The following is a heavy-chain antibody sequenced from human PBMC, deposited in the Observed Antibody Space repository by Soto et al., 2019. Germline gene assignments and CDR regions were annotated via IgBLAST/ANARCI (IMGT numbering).Heavy chain of an antibody. CDR3: ARVELWGTRRSRWFDP. Sequence: QMQLQESGPGLVKPSETLSLTCTVSGGSISRYYWSWIRQSPGKGLEWIGYIYYSGTTNYNPSLKTRVTISVDTSKNQLSLKLNSVTAADTAVYYCARVELWGTRRSRWFDPWGQGTLVIVSS. D-gene: IGHD2-21*01. CDR2: IYYSGTT. J-gene: IGHJ5*02. V-gene: IGHV4-59*01. CDR1: GGSISRYY.